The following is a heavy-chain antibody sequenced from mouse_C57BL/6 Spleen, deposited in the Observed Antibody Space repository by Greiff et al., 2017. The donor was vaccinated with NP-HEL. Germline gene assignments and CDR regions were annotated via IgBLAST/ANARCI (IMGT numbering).Heavy chain of an antibody. Sequence: DVKLVESEGGLVQPGSSMKLSCTASGFTFSDYYMAWVRQVPEKGLEWVANINYDGSSTYYLDSLKSRFIISRDNAKNILYLQMSSLKSEDTATYYCAVSTGTSWFAYWGQGTLVTVSA. CDR1: GFTFSDYY. D-gene: IGHD4-1*02. V-gene: IGHV5-16*01. CDR2: INYDGSST. J-gene: IGHJ3*01. CDR3: AVSTGTSWFAY.